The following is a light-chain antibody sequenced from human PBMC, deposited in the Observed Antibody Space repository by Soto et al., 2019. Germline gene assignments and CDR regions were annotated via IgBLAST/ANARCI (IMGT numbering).Light chain of an antibody. J-gene: IGKJ1*01. V-gene: IGKV3-15*01. Sequence: PATLSVSPVERVTLSCRASQSVSNNLAWYQQKPGQVPRLLMFGASTRATGIPGRFSGTGYGRGFSLTISSLQPEDFAVYYCYQYNDWPPAFGQGTKVDI. CDR1: QSVSNN. CDR3: YQYNDWPPA. CDR2: GAS.